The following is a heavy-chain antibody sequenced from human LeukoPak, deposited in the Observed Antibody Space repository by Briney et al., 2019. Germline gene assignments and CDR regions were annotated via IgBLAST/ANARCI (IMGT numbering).Heavy chain of an antibody. V-gene: IGHV1-46*01. CDR1: GYTFTGYY. Sequence: ASVKVSCKASGYTFTGYYMHWVRQAPGQGLEWMGIINPSGGSTSYAQKFQGRVTMTRDMSTSTVYMELSSLRSEDTAVYYCARDLDPSYSSSSSSYYYYYTDVWGKGTTVTVSS. J-gene: IGHJ6*03. CDR2: INPSGGST. D-gene: IGHD6-6*01. CDR3: ARDLDPSYSSSSSSYYYYYTDV.